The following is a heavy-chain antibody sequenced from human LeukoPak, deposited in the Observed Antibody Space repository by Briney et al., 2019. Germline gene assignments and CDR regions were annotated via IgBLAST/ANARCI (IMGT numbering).Heavy chain of an antibody. J-gene: IGHJ4*02. CDR3: ATRGFIAVARKAFDY. D-gene: IGHD6-19*01. V-gene: IGHV5-51*01. CDR1: EYSLPSYW. Sequence: GESLKFSCKGSEYSLPSYWIGWVCQMPGKGLDWMGIIYPGDSSTRYSPSFQGQVTISADRSISTAYLQWSSLKASDTAMYYCATRGFIAVARKAFDYWGQGTLGTVSS. CDR2: IYPGDSST.